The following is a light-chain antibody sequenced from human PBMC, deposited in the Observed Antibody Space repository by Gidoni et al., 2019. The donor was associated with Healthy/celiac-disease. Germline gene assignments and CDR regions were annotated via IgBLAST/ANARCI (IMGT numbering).Light chain of an antibody. CDR1: SLRSYY. CDR3: NSRDSSGNPV. Sequence: SSELTQDPAVSVALGQTVRITCQGDSLRSYYASWYQQKPGQAPLLVISGKNNRPSGIPDRFSGSSSGNTASLTITGAQAEDEADYYCNSRDSSGNPVFGTGTKVTVL. CDR2: GKN. V-gene: IGLV3-19*01. J-gene: IGLJ1*01.